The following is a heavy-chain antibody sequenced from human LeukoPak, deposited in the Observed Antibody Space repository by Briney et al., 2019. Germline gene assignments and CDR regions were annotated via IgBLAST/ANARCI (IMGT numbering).Heavy chain of an antibody. V-gene: IGHV3-7*04. Sequence: GGSLRLSCAASGFTFSSYWMSWVRQVPGKGLEWVANIKQDGSEKYYVDSVKGRFTISRDNAKNSLYLQMNSLRAEDTAVYYCARVANWGYKQNYFDYWGQGTLVTVSS. D-gene: IGHD7-27*01. CDR1: GFTFSSYW. CDR2: IKQDGSEK. J-gene: IGHJ4*02. CDR3: ARVANWGYKQNYFDY.